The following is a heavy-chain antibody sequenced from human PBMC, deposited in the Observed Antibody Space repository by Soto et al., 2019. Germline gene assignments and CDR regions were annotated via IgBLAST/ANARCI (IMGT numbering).Heavy chain of an antibody. Sequence: SQTLSLTCAISGDSVSSNSAAWNWIRQSPSRGLEWLGRTYYRSKWYNDYAVSVKSRITINPDTSKNQFSLQLNSVTPEDTAVYYCARDGMATNCTNGVCYKAYYFDYWGQGTLVTVSS. CDR3: ARDGMATNCTNGVCYKAYYFDY. CDR2: TYYRSKWYN. J-gene: IGHJ4*02. CDR1: GDSVSSNSAA. D-gene: IGHD2-8*01. V-gene: IGHV6-1*01.